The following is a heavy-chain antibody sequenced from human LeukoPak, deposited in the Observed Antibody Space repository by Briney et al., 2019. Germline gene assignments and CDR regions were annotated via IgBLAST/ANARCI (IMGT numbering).Heavy chain of an antibody. CDR2: ISGSGGST. Sequence: GGSLRLSCVASGFTFSSYAMSWVRQAPGKGLEWVSAISGSGGSTYYADSVKGRFTISRDNSKNTLYLQMNSLRAEDTAVYYCAKDGYSYGKGQRDYYGMDVWGQGTTVTVSS. J-gene: IGHJ6*02. CDR1: GFTFSSYA. V-gene: IGHV3-23*01. D-gene: IGHD5-18*01. CDR3: AKDGYSYGKGQRDYYGMDV.